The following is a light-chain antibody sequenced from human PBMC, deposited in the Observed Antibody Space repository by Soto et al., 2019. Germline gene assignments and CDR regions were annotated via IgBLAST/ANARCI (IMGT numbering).Light chain of an antibody. J-gene: IGKJ1*01. Sequence: EIVLTQSPATLSVSPGEGATLSCRASQSVSSDLAWYQHRPGQAPRLLISGSSTRATDIPDRFRGSGSGTVFTLTISSRQSEDFAVYYCQQYADWPRTFGQGTKVEIK. CDR1: QSVSSD. CDR2: GSS. CDR3: QQYADWPRT. V-gene: IGKV3D-15*01.